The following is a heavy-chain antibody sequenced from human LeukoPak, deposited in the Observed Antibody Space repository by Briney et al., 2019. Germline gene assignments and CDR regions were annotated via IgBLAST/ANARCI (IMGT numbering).Heavy chain of an antibody. D-gene: IGHD7-27*01. CDR3: ARFPELGTPDY. V-gene: IGHV4-39*01. CDR1: GGSISSSSYY. Sequence: PSETLSLTCTVSGGSISSSSYYWGWIRQPPGKGLEWIGSIYYSGSTYYNPSLKSRVTISVDTSKNQFSLKLSSVTAADTAVYYCARFPELGTPDYWGQGALVTVSS. CDR2: IYYSGST. J-gene: IGHJ4*02.